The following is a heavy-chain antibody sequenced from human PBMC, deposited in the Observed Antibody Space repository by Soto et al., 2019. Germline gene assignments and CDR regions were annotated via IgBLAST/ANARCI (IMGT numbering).Heavy chain of an antibody. Sequence: ASVKVSCKASGYTFTGYYMHWVRQAPGQGLEWMGWMNPNSGNTGYAQKFQGRVTMTRNTSISTAYMELSSLRSEDTAVYYCARRRYFDWLLTHWGQGTLVTVSS. V-gene: IGHV1-8*02. J-gene: IGHJ4*02. CDR2: MNPNSGNT. D-gene: IGHD3-9*01. CDR3: ARRRYFDWLLTH. CDR1: GYTFTGYY.